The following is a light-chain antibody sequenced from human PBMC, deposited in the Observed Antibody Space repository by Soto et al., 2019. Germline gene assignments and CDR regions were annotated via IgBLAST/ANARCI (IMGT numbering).Light chain of an antibody. CDR3: QQRSNWLT. Sequence: EIVLTQSPATLSLSPGERATLSCRASQSISSNLAWYQQKPGQALRLLIYDASTRATGIPARFSGTRSGADFTLTISSLEPEDFAVYYCQQRSNWLTFGGGTTVDIK. CDR1: QSISSN. CDR2: DAS. J-gene: IGKJ4*01. V-gene: IGKV3-11*01.